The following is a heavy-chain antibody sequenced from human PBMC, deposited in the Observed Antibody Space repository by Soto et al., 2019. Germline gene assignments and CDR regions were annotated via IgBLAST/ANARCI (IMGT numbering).Heavy chain of an antibody. CDR2: IYYSGST. CDR1: GGTISSSY. J-gene: IGHJ3*02. CDR3: ARDKTGYGDAFDI. Sequence: HSGCLYLASTVAGGTISSSYWSWIRQPPGKGLEWIGYIYYSGSTNYNPSLKSRVAISVDTSKNQFSLKLSSVTAADTAVYYCARDKTGYGDAFDIWGQGTMVTVSS. D-gene: IGHD5-12*01. V-gene: IGHV4-59*01.